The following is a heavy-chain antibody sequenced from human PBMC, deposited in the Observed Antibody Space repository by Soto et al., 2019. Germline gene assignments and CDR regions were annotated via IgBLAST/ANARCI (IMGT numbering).Heavy chain of an antibody. J-gene: IGHJ3*02. D-gene: IGHD6-13*01. CDR2: IKSKIAGGTT. Sequence: GWSLRLSCASSGFAFSNAWMSWVRQAPGKGLEWVGRIKSKIAGGTTDYAAPVKGRFTISRDDSKNTLYLQMNSLKTEDTAVYYCTSSWYVGDGFDIWGQGTMVTVSS. CDR3: TSSWYVGDGFDI. V-gene: IGHV3-15*01. CDR1: GFAFSNAW.